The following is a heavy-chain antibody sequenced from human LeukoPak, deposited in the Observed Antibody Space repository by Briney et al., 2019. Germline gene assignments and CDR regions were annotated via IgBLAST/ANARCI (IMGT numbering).Heavy chain of an antibody. CDR1: GFTFTSYA. CDR2: ISPSGGYT. D-gene: IGHD6-19*01. CDR3: AKSGPDSGWSKYYFDS. Sequence: GGSLRLSCAASGFTFTSYALTWVRQAPGEGLEWVSAISPSGGYTYYADPVKGRFTISRDNSKNTLYLQMNSLGAEDTAVYYCAKSGPDSGWSKYYFDSWGQGTLVTVSA. J-gene: IGHJ4*02. V-gene: IGHV3-23*01.